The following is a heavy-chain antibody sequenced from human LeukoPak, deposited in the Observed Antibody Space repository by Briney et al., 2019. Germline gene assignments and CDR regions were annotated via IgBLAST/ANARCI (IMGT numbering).Heavy chain of an antibody. CDR3: ARSCSSTSCYAFDY. J-gene: IGHJ4*02. Sequence: SETLSLTCTVSGGSLSSYYWSWIRQPPGKGLEWIGYIYYSGSTNYNPSLKSRVTISVDTSKNQFSLKLSSVTAADTAVYYCARSCSSTSCYAFDYWGQGTLVTVSS. CDR2: IYYSGST. D-gene: IGHD2-2*01. CDR1: GGSLSSYY. V-gene: IGHV4-59*01.